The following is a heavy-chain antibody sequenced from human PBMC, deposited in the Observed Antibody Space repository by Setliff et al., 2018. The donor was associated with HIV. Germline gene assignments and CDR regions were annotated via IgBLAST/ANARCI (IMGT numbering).Heavy chain of an antibody. D-gene: IGHD1-26*01. CDR3: ARGMGGSQVGGDAFDI. J-gene: IGHJ3*02. Sequence: TLSLTCTVSGGSISSYYWGWIRQPPGKGLEWIASIYYSGSTYYNSSLKSRVTISVDTSKNHLSLKLSSVTAADTAVYYCARGMGGSQVGGDAFDIWGQGTTVTVSS. CDR1: GGSISSYY. CDR2: IYYSGST. V-gene: IGHV4-39*02.